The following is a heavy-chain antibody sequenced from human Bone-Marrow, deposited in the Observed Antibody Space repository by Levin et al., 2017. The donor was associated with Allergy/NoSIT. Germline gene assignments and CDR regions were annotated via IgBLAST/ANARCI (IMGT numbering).Heavy chain of an antibody. CDR3: AKNVIASSWSQPFDY. CDR1: GFTFRSYG. CDR2: ISYDGSIK. D-gene: IGHD6-13*01. Sequence: GGSLRLSCAASGFTFRSYGMHWVRQAPGKGLEWVAVISYDGSIKYYADSVKGRSTISRDSSKNTLYLQMNSLRTYDTALYYCAKNVIASSWSQPFDYWGQGTLVTVSA. J-gene: IGHJ4*02. V-gene: IGHV3-30*18.